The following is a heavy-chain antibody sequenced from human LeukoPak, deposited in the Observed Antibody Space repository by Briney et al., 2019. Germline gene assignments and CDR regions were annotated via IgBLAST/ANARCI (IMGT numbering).Heavy chain of an antibody. V-gene: IGHV1-18*01. J-gene: IGHJ4*02. CDR2: ISPYNGDT. D-gene: IGHD2-21*01. CDR3: ARDRQCGY. Sequence: ASVKVSCKASGYTFTSYVISWVRQAPGQGLEWMGWISPYNGDTNYAPKLQGRVTMTTDTATSTAYMELTSLTSDDTAVYYCARDRQCGYWGQGTLDTVS. CDR1: GYTFTSYV.